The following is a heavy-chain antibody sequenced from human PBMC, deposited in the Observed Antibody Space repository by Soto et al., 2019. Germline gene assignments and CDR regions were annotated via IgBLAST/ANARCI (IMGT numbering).Heavy chain of an antibody. CDR3: ARQVTLYSNFDY. Sequence: ETLSLTCTVSGGSINSSTYYWGWIRQPPGKGLEWIGSIYNSGSTYNNPSLKSRVTISVDTSKNQFSLKLSSVTAADTAVYYCARQVTLYSNFDYWGQGTLVTVSS. V-gene: IGHV4-39*01. D-gene: IGHD4-4*01. CDR1: GGSINSSTYY. CDR2: IYNSGST. J-gene: IGHJ4*02.